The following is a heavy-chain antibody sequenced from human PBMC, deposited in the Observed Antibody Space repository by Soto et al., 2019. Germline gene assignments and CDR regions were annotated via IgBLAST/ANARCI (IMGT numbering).Heavy chain of an antibody. CDR2: IYHTGTT. V-gene: IGHV4-30-2*03. CDR3: ARLRGDGYNLFPFDY. D-gene: IGHD5-12*01. J-gene: IGHJ4*02. CDR1: GGSINSGGYS. Sequence: SETLSLTCTVSGGSINSGGYSWTWIRQPPGKGLEWIGFIYHTGTTYYNPSLKSRVTISVDTSKNQFSLKLSSVTAADTAVYYCARLRGDGYNLFPFDYWGQGTLVTVSS.